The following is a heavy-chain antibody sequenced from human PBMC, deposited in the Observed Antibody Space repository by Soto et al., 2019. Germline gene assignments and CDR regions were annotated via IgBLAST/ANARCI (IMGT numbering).Heavy chain of an antibody. CDR3: ARWSSPFDY. CDR2: LSQTATAI. J-gene: IGHJ4*02. Sequence: QVQIVESGGGLVKPGGSLRLSCAASGFTFSAYYMGWVRLAPGRGLEWVADLSQTATAIHYADSVRGRFTISRDNAAKSVYLHMSNLRTEDKVMYYCARWSSPFDYWGQGTRVTVSS. CDR1: GFTFSAYY. V-gene: IGHV3-11*01.